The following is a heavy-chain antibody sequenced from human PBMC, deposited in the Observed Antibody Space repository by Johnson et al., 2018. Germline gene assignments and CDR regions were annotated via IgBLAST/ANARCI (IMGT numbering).Heavy chain of an antibody. CDR2: SGSGGST. CDR1: GFTVSSNY. V-gene: IGHV3-53*01. J-gene: IGHJ3*02. D-gene: IGHD2-2*01. Sequence: VQLVQSGGGLIQPGGSLRLSCAASGFTVSSNYMSWVRQAPGKGLAWVSAISGSGGSTYYADSVKGRFTISRDNSKNTLYLQMNSLRAEDTALYYCTGRYCSITSCYEDAVDIWGQGTMVTVSS. CDR3: TGRYCSITSCYEDAVDI.